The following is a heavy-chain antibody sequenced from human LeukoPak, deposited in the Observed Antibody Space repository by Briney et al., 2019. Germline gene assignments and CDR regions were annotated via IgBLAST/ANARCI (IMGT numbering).Heavy chain of an antibody. D-gene: IGHD3-22*01. J-gene: IGHJ4*02. CDR3: AKDGTPTIVVVTTLDY. CDR1: GFTFSNAW. CDR2: INTDGSST. Sequence: GGSLRLSCAASGFTFSNAWMSWVRQAPGKGLVWVSRINTDGSSTSYADSVKGRFTISRDNAKNTLYLQMNSLRAEDTAVYYCAKDGTPTIVVVTTLDYWGQGTLVTVSS. V-gene: IGHV3-74*01.